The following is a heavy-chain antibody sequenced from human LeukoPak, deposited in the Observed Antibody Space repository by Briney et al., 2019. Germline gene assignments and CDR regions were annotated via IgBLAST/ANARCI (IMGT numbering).Heavy chain of an antibody. D-gene: IGHD5-12*01. CDR3: ARENRPGYSGYDAPLGY. V-gene: IGHV1-2*02. J-gene: IGHJ4*02. CDR2: INFSSGGA. Sequence: ASVKVSCKASGYNFTGYYLHWVRQAPGQGPEWVGWINFSSGGANYAQNFQGRVTMTRDTSSTTASMELRRLTSDDTAVYYCARENRPGYSGYDAPLGYWGQGTLVTVSS. CDR1: GYNFTGYY.